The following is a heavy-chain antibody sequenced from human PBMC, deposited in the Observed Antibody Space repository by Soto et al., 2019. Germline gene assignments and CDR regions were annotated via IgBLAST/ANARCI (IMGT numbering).Heavy chain of an antibody. J-gene: IGHJ4*02. V-gene: IGHV1-18*01. CDR2: STHTGNT. CDR1: GYAFPHYV. CDR3: ARSGEHRLDY. D-gene: IGHD1-26*01. Sequence: ASVKVSCKTSGYAFPHYVINWVRQAPGHGLEWMGFSTHTGNTNYAQNFQGRVVLTTDTSTSTAYMEVTSLRSDDTAVYYCARSGEHRLDYWGQGTPVPVSS.